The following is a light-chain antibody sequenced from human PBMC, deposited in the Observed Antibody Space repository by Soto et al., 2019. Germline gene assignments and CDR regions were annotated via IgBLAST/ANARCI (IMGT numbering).Light chain of an antibody. Sequence: QSALTQPASVSGSPGQSITISCTGTSSDVGACDYVSWYQQHPDKAPKLMIYEVSYRPSGVSNRFSGSKSVNTATLTISGLQAEDEADYYCSSYTTSSTRVFGTGTKLTVL. J-gene: IGLJ1*01. CDR3: SSYTTSSTRV. CDR2: EVS. V-gene: IGLV2-14*03. CDR1: SSDVGACDY.